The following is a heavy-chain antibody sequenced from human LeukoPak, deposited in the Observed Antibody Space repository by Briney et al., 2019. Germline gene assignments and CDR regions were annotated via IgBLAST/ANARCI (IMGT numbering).Heavy chain of an antibody. D-gene: IGHD4-17*01. J-gene: IGHJ4*02. Sequence: AGGSLRLSCAASGFTFSSHAMHWVRQAPGKGLEWVAVISYDGSNKYYADSVKGRFTISRDNSKNTLYLQMNSLRAEDTAVYYCARDSDYAVTSNWGQGTLVTVSS. V-gene: IGHV3-30*04. CDR1: GFTFSSHA. CDR2: ISYDGSNK. CDR3: ARDSDYAVTSN.